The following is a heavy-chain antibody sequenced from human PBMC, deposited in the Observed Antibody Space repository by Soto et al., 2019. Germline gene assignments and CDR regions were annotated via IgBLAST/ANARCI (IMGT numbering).Heavy chain of an antibody. CDR1: GFTFSSYW. CDR2: IKQDGSEK. V-gene: IGHV3-7*01. J-gene: IGHJ6*03. CDR3: ASHPSYYDFWSGYSYYYYYYMDV. D-gene: IGHD3-3*01. Sequence: GGSLRLSCAASGFTFSSYWMSWVRQAPGKGLEWVANIKQDGSEKYYVDSVKGRFTISRDNAKNSLYLQMNSLRAEDTAVYYCASHPSYYDFWSGYSYYYYYYMDVWGKGTTVTVSS.